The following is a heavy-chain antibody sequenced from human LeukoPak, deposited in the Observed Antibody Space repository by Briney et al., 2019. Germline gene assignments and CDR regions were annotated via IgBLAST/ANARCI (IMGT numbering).Heavy chain of an antibody. D-gene: IGHD2-15*01. CDR1: GFTFSSYS. J-gene: IGHJ4*02. Sequence: GGSLRLSCAASGFTFSSYSMNWVRQAPGKGLEWVSYISSSSSTIYYADSVKGRFTISRDNSKNTLYLQMNNLRAEDTAVYYCAPRVVGSAPFDYWGQGTLVTVSS. CDR2: ISSSSSTI. V-gene: IGHV3-48*01. CDR3: APRVVGSAPFDY.